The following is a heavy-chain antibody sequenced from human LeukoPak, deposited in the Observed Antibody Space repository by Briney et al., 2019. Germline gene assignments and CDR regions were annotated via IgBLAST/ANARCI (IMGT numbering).Heavy chain of an antibody. CDR2: INQESTET. V-gene: IGHV3-7*01. CDR3: AREVDRSFGY. Sequence: GRSLRLSCAASGFTFSSYAMHWVRQAPGKGPEWVANINQESTETYYVDSVRGRFTISRDNAKNSLSLQMNSLRVEDTAVYYCAREVDRSFGYWGQGNLVTVSS. J-gene: IGHJ4*02. CDR1: GFTFSSYA. D-gene: IGHD2-15*01.